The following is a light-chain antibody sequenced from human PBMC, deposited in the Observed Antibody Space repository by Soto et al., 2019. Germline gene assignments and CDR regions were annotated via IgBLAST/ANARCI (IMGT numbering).Light chain of an antibody. CDR3: QYYGNSPLT. Sequence: EVVMTQSPTTLSVSPGERATLSCRASQSVSNNYLAWYQQKPGQAPRLLIYGAFNRATGIPDRFSGGGSGTDFTLTITRLEPEDFAVYYCQYYGNSPLTFGQGTKVDI. CDR1: QSVSNNY. J-gene: IGKJ1*01. CDR2: GAF. V-gene: IGKV3-20*01.